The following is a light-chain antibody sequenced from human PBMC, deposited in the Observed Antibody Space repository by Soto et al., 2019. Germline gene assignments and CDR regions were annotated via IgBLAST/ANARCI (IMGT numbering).Light chain of an antibody. CDR3: QQYNNWPRRT. Sequence: EIVMTQSPATLSVSPGERATLSCRASQSVSSNLAWYQQKPGQAPRLLIYGASTRATGIPARFSGSGSGTEFTLTISSLQSEDFAVYYCQQYNNWPRRTFGQGTNVDIK. J-gene: IGKJ1*01. CDR1: QSVSSN. V-gene: IGKV3-15*01. CDR2: GAS.